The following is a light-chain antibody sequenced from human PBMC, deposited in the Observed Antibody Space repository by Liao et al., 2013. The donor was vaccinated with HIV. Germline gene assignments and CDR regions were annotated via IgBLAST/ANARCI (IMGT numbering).Light chain of an antibody. CDR1: ELPKQY. CDR2: KDS. Sequence: SYELTQSPSVSVSPGQTARITCSGDELPKQYAYWYQQKPGQAPVLVIYKDSERPSGIPERFSGSSSGTTVTLTISGVQAEDDADYYCQSADSSGTFWVFGGGTKLTVL. J-gene: IGLJ3*02. CDR3: QSADSSGTFWV. V-gene: IGLV3-25*03.